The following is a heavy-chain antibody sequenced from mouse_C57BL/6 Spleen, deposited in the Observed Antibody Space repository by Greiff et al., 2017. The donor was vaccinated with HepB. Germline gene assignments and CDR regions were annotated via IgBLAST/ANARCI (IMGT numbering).Heavy chain of an antibody. V-gene: IGHV5-4*01. CDR3: ARPLGRGYFDY. CDR1: GFTFSSYA. D-gene: IGHD6-1*01. J-gene: IGHJ2*01. CDR2: ISDGGSYT. Sequence: VQLQQSGGGLVKPGGSLKLSCAASGFTFSSYAMSWVRQTPEKRLEWVATISDGGSYTYYPDNVKGRFTISRDNAKNNLYLQMSHLKSEDTAMYYCARPLGRGYFDYWGQGTTLTVSS.